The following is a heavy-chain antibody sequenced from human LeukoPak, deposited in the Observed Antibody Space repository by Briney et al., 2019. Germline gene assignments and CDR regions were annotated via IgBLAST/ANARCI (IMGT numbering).Heavy chain of an antibody. CDR1: GGSISGYY. V-gene: IGHV4-59*12. D-gene: IGHD3-22*01. J-gene: IGHJ2*01. CDR2: IHYSGTT. Sequence: SETLSLTCTVSGGSISGYYWSWIRQPPGKGLEWIGYIHYSGTTSYNPSLKSRVTISGDTSKNQFSLKLSSVTAADTAVYYCARDQGDSSGYHHLHFDLWGRGTLVSVSS. CDR3: ARDQGDSSGYHHLHFDL.